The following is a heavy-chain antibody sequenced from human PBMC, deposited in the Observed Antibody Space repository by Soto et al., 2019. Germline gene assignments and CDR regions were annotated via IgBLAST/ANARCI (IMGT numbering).Heavy chain of an antibody. CDR1: GFTFDDYA. J-gene: IGHJ2*01. D-gene: IGHD3-3*01. Sequence: GGSLRLSCAASGFTFDDYAMHWVRQAPGKGLEWVSGISWNSGSIGYADSVKGRFTISRDNAKNSLYLQMNSLRAEDTALYYCAKDRAVGVVPRAYWYFDLWGRGTLVTVSS. CDR3: AKDRAVGVVPRAYWYFDL. CDR2: ISWNSGSI. V-gene: IGHV3-9*01.